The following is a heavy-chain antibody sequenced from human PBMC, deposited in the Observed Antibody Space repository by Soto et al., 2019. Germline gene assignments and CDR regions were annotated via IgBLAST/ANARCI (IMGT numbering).Heavy chain of an antibody. J-gene: IGHJ6*02. D-gene: IGHD3-16*01. V-gene: IGHV1-18*01. CDR3: VMVDNYVTPTPQDV. Sequence: QVQLVQSGDEVKRPGASVKVSSKASGYIFFNYGIAWVRQAPGQGLEWMGWISPYTGNTHSATKVQGRLTMTTDTSTSTAYMDLGSLTSDDTAVYYCVMVDNYVTPTPQDVWGQGTTVTVSS. CDR1: GYIFFNYG. CDR2: ISPYTGNT.